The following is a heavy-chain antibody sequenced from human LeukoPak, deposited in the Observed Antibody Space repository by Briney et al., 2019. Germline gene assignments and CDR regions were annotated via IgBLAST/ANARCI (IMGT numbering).Heavy chain of an antibody. CDR1: GFTFSSYS. J-gene: IGHJ4*02. Sequence: GGSLRLPCVASGFTFSSYSMNWVRQAPGKGLEWVSYITRSSSAKFYADSVKGRFTISRDNAENLLYLQMNSLRAEDTAVYYCTRDQEGSDYWGQGTLVTVSS. CDR2: ITRSSSAK. CDR3: TRDQEGSDY. V-gene: IGHV3-48*01.